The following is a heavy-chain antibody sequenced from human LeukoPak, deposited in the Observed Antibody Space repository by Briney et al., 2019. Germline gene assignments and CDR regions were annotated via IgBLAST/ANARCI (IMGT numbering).Heavy chain of an antibody. D-gene: IGHD3-22*01. J-gene: IGHJ4*02. Sequence: GGSLRLSCAASGFTFSSFEMNWVRQAPGQGLECVAYISSSGSTVYYADSVKGRFTISRDNAKNSLFLQMNSLRAEDTADYYCAREKFYDNSGYDYWGQGTLVTVSS. CDR2: ISSSGSTV. V-gene: IGHV3-48*03. CDR3: AREKFYDNSGYDY. CDR1: GFTFSSFE.